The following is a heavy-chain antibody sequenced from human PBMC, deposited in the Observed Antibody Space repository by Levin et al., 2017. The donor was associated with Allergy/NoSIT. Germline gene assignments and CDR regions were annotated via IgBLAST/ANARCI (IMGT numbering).Heavy chain of an antibody. CDR2: RNPEDGET. CDR1: GYTLTELS. J-gene: IGHJ4*02. Sequence: ASVKVSCKVSGYTLTELSIHWVRQAPGKGPEWMGGRNPEDGETIYAQNFQGRVTLTEDTSTDTAYMDLRSLRSGDTAVYYCVTEGRRAYDSGFDFWGQGTLVTVSS. V-gene: IGHV1-24*01. CDR3: VTEGRRAYDSGFDF. D-gene: IGHD3-22*01.